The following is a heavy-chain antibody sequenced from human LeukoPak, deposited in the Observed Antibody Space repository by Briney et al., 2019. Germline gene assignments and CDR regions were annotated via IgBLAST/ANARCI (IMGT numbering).Heavy chain of an antibody. CDR2: IYYIGIT. CDR1: GGSISSNNFY. J-gene: IGHJ5*02. Sequence: SETLSLTCTVSGGSISSNNFYWDWIRQPPGKGLEWIGNIYYIGITYYNPSLNSRVTISVDTSKNQFSLKLSSVTAADTAVYYCARYSSSVGWFDPWGQGTLVTVSS. D-gene: IGHD6-6*01. CDR3: ARYSSSVGWFDP. V-gene: IGHV4-39*01.